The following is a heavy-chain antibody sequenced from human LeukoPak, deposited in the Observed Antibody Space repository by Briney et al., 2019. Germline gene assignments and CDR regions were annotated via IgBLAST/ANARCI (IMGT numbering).Heavy chain of an antibody. D-gene: IGHD3-16*01. Sequence: GGSLRLSCSASGFSFNNYGMHWVRQAPGKGLEYVSGITYNGGSTYYADSVKGRFTISRDNSKNTLYLQMSSLRAEDTAVYYCAKDTYYDYVWGSYPAAFDYWGQGTLVTVSS. CDR3: AKDTYYDYVWGSYPAAFDY. J-gene: IGHJ4*02. CDR2: ITYNGGST. V-gene: IGHV3-64D*06. CDR1: GFSFNNYG.